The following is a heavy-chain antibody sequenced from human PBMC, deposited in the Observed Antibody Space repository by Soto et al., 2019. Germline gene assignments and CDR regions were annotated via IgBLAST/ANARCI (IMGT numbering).Heavy chain of an antibody. CDR2: IWYDGSNK. D-gene: IGHD2-21*02. Sequence: QVQLMESGGGVVQPGRSLRLSCAASGITFSNYGMHWVRQAPGKGLERVAVIWYDGSNKYYADSVKGRFTISRDNSKNTLYLQMNILRAEATAVYYCGRDPGYGGNSVDYWGQGTLVTVSS. CDR3: GRDPGYGGNSVDY. CDR1: GITFSNYG. J-gene: IGHJ4*02. V-gene: IGHV3-33*01.